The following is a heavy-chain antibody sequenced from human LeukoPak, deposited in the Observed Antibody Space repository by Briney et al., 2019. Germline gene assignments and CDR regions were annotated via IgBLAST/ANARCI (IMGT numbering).Heavy chain of an antibody. CDR3: AAFVGRNTNGWFDP. J-gene: IGHJ5*02. CDR2: KGYDGNTE. Sequence: GGPLRLSCAASWFTFNNHGMHWVRQAQGKGPEWVGLKGYDGNTEYYEDSVKGRITISRDNYKNTLYLQMNSLRVEDTPVYHCAAFVGRNTNGWFDPWGQGTLVIVSS. D-gene: IGHD3-16*01. CDR1: WFTFNNHG. V-gene: IGHV3-30*02.